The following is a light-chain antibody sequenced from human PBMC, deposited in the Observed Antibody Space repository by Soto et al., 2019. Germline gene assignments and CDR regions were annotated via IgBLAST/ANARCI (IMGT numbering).Light chain of an antibody. J-gene: IGKJ2*01. CDR1: QSISSY. V-gene: IGKV1-39*01. Sequence: DIPMTQSPSSLSASVGDRVTITCRASQSISSYLNWYQQKPGKAPKLLIYAASSLQSGVPSRFSGSGSGTDFTLTISSLQPEDFATYYCQQSYSTLRTFGQGTKLAIK. CDR2: AAS. CDR3: QQSYSTLRT.